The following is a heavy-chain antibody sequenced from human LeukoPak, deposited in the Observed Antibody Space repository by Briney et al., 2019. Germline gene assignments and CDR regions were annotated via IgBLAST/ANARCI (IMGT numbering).Heavy chain of an antibody. D-gene: IGHD2-15*01. J-gene: IGHJ4*02. Sequence: PGGSLRLSCAASGFNFSTYGMHWVRQAPGKGLEWVSAISGSGGSTYYADSVKGRFTISRDNSKNTLYLQMNSLRAEDTAVYYCAKDSHLPCSGGSCLFDYWGQGTLVTVSS. CDR3: AKDSHLPCSGGSCLFDY. CDR2: ISGSGGST. V-gene: IGHV3-23*01. CDR1: GFNFSTYG.